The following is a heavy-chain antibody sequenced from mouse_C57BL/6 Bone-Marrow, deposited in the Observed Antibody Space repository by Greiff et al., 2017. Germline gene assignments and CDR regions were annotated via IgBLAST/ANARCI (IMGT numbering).Heavy chain of an antibody. V-gene: IGHV5-6*01. Sequence: EVQLQESGGDLVKPGGSLKLSCAASGFTFSSYGMSWVRQTPDKRLEWVATISSGGSYTYYPDSVKGRVTISRDNAKNALYLQMSSLKSEDTAMYDCARGGGYPFAYWGQGTLVTVSA. CDR1: GFTFSSYG. D-gene: IGHD2-2*01. CDR2: ISSGGSYT. J-gene: IGHJ3*01. CDR3: ARGGGYPFAY.